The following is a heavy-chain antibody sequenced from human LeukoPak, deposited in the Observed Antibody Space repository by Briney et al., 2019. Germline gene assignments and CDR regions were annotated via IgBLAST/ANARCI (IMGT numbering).Heavy chain of an antibody. Sequence: GGSLRLSCAASGFTFSSYAMHWVRQAPGKGLEWVANINPDGSEKNYVDSVRGRFTISRDNSKNTLYLQMNSLRAEDTAVYYCAKGWELLRGSAFDIWGQGTMVTVSS. CDR1: GFTFSSYA. V-gene: IGHV3-7*01. CDR2: INPDGSEK. J-gene: IGHJ3*02. D-gene: IGHD1-26*01. CDR3: AKGWELLRGSAFDI.